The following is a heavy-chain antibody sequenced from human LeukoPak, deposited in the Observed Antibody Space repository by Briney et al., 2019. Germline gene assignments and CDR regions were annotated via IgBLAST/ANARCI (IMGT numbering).Heavy chain of an antibody. Sequence: GGSLRLSCAASGFTFSSYAMSWVRQAPGKGLEWVSTISGSGGSTYYADSVKGRFTISRDNSKNTLYLQMNSLRAEDTAVYYCAKGCGGDCYSDEDDAFDIWGQGTMVTVSS. CDR1: GFTFSSYA. D-gene: IGHD2-21*01. J-gene: IGHJ3*02. CDR3: AKGCGGDCYSDEDDAFDI. V-gene: IGHV3-23*01. CDR2: ISGSGGST.